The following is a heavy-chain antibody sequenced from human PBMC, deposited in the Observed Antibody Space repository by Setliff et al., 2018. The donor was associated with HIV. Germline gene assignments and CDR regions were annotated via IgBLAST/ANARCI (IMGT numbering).Heavy chain of an antibody. D-gene: IGHD2-15*01. CDR2: IYYSGRT. V-gene: IGHV4-31*11. CDR3: ARGKDPGLYFDN. Sequence: SETLSLTRAVSGDSITRGGYYWSWIRQFAGKGLEWIADIYYSGRTNYNPSLKSRLTVSIDTSKNHLSLKLTSMTAADTAMYFCARGKDPGLYFDNWRQVMLVTVSS. J-gene: IGHJ4*02. CDR1: GDSITRGGYY.